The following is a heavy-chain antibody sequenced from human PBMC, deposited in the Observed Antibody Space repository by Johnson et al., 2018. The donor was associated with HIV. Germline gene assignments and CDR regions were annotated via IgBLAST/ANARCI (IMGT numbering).Heavy chain of an antibody. CDR3: ARSVSLVRGALDI. CDR1: GFTFGTYW. J-gene: IGHJ3*02. Sequence: VQLVESGGGLVQPGGSLRLSCAASGFTFGTYWMSWVRQAPGKGLEWVTNIKEDGNEKYYVDSVRGRFTISRDNAKNSLYLQMNSLRVDDTAVYYCARSVSLVRGALDIWGQGTMVTVSS. D-gene: IGHD2/OR15-2a*01. CDR2: IKEDGNEK. V-gene: IGHV3-7*05.